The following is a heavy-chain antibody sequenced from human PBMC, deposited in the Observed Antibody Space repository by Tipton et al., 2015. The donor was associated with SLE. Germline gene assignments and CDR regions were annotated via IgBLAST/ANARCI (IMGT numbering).Heavy chain of an antibody. V-gene: IGHV3-33*03. J-gene: IGHJ4*02. Sequence: LSLTCAASGFTFSDYVMHWVRQAPGKGLEWVGLIWFDGSDTFYGDSVKGRFTISRDNSKNTLYLQMNSLRAGDTAIYYCARRGETQVWVPDNWGQGTLVTVSS. CDR3: ARRGETQVWVPDN. CDR1: GFTFSDYV. D-gene: IGHD5-18*01. CDR2: IWFDGSDT.